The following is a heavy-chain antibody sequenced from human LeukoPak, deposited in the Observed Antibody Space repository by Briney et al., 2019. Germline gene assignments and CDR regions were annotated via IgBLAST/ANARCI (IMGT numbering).Heavy chain of an antibody. D-gene: IGHD4-23*01. CDR3: ARQVASGRWAFDY. Sequence: SETLSLNGTVSGGSISIGIYFWGWIRQPPGKGLEWIATIYYTGSTYYNPSLKSRVTISVDTSKDQFSLKLSSVAAADTAVYYCARQVASGRWAFDYWGQGTLVTVSS. CDR1: GGSISIGIYF. J-gene: IGHJ4*02. V-gene: IGHV4-39*01. CDR2: IYYTGST.